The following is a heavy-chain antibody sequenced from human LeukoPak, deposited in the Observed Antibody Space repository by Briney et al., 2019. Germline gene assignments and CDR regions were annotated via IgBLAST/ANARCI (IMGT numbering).Heavy chain of an antibody. CDR2: IRSKANSYAT. D-gene: IGHD6-13*01. CDR1: GFTFSGSA. Sequence: PGGSLRLSCAASGFTFSGSAMHWLRQASGKGLEWVGRIRSKANSYATAYAASVKGRFTISRDDSKNTAYLQMNSLKTEDTAVYYCTRILAAGTLDYWGQGTLVTVSS. J-gene: IGHJ4*02. CDR3: TRILAAGTLDY. V-gene: IGHV3-73*01.